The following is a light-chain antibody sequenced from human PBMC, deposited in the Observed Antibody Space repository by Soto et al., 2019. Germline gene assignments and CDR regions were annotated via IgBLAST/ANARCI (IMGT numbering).Light chain of an antibody. Sequence: EILMTHSPATLSVSPVERATLSCRASQSVSSNLAWYQQKPGQAPRLLIYGVSTRATGIPDRFSGSGSGTDFTLTISRLEPEDFAVYYCQQYGSSLWTFGPGTKVDIK. V-gene: IGKV3-20*01. CDR2: GVS. J-gene: IGKJ1*01. CDR3: QQYGSSLWT. CDR1: QSVSSN.